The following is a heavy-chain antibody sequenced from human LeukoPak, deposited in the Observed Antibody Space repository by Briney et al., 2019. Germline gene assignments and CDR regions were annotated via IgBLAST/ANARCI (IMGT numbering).Heavy chain of an antibody. CDR1: GFTFISYW. V-gene: IGHV3-7*01. Sequence: GSLRLSCATSGFTFISYWMSWVRQAPGKGLEWVANIKQDGSDKTYMDSVRGRFTISRDNTKNTLYLQMNSLRAEDTAMYYCATLYGDYVPFDYWGQGTLVTVSS. CDR2: IKQDGSDK. D-gene: IGHD4-17*01. J-gene: IGHJ4*02. CDR3: ATLYGDYVPFDY.